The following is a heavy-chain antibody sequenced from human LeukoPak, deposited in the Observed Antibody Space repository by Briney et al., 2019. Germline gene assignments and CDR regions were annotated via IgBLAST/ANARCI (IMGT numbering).Heavy chain of an antibody. D-gene: IGHD3-22*01. CDR1: GFTFSGSA. V-gene: IGHV3-73*01. Sequence: GGSLRLSCAASGFTFSGSAMHWVRQASGKGLEWVGRIRSKANSYATAYAASVKGRFTISRDDSKNTAYLQMNSLKTEDTAVYYCSRGGYSLNDAFDIWGQGTMVTVSS. CDR3: SRGGYSLNDAFDI. CDR2: IRSKANSYAT. J-gene: IGHJ3*02.